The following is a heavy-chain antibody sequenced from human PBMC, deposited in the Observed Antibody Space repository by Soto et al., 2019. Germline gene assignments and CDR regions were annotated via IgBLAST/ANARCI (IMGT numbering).Heavy chain of an antibody. D-gene: IGHD3-10*01. CDR1: GGSISSSSYY. CDR3: ARETMVRGVIITNDY. Sequence: SETLSLTCTVSGGSISSSSYYWGWIRQPPGEGLEWIGSIFYGGTTYYNPSLKSRVTISVDTSKNQFSLKLSSVTAADTAVYYCARETMVRGVIITNDYWGQGTLVTVSS. J-gene: IGHJ4*02. V-gene: IGHV4-39*02. CDR2: IFYGGTT.